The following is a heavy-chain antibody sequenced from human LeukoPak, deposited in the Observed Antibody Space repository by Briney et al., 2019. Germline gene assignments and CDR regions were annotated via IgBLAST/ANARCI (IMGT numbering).Heavy chain of an antibody. CDR2: IYYSGST. CDR3: ATDSSGYYYFDY. V-gene: IGHV4-39*01. CDR1: GVSIGSSSYY. Sequence: SETLSLACTVSGVSIGSSSYYWGWIRQPPGKGLEWIGSIYYSGSTYYNPSLKSRVTISVDTSKNQFSLKLSSVTAADTAVYYCATDSSGYYYFDYWGQGTLVTVSS. D-gene: IGHD3-22*01. J-gene: IGHJ4*02.